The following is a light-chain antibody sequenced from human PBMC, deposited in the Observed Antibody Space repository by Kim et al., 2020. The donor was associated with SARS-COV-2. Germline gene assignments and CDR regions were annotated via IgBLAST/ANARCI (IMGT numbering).Light chain of an antibody. CDR1: QPISVY. Sequence: SASVGDRVTITCRASQPISVYLSWYMQKPGEAPKLLIYKASTLQSGVPSRFSGSGSGTDFTLTISGLRPDDFATFYCLQYDSYPYTFGQGTKLEIK. J-gene: IGKJ2*01. CDR3: LQYDSYPYT. V-gene: IGKV1-5*03. CDR2: KAS.